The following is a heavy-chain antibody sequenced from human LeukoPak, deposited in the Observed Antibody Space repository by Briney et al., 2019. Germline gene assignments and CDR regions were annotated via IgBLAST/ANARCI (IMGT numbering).Heavy chain of an antibody. V-gene: IGHV1-46*03. CDR2: INPSGGST. D-gene: IGHD3-9*01. Sequence: ASVKVSCKASGYTFTSYYMHWVRQAPGQGLEWMGIINPSGGSTSYAQKFQGRVTMTRDTSTSTVYMELSSLRSEDTAVYYCARVGHYDILTGSYYAFDIWGQGTMVTVSS. CDR3: ARVGHYDILTGSYYAFDI. CDR1: GYTFTSYY. J-gene: IGHJ3*02.